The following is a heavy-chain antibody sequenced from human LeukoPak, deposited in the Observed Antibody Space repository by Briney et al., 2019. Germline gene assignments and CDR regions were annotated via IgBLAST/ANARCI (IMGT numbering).Heavy chain of an antibody. V-gene: IGHV3-21*01. D-gene: IGHD2-2*03. CDR1: GFTFSSYG. CDR3: ARDLDSLDY. J-gene: IGHJ4*02. CDR2: ISSVSTYI. Sequence: GGSLILSCAASGFTFSSYGMHWVRQAPGKGLEWVSSISSVSTYINYADSVKGRFTISRDNGKNSLFLQMNSLRAEDTAVYYCARDLDSLDYWGQGTLVTVSS.